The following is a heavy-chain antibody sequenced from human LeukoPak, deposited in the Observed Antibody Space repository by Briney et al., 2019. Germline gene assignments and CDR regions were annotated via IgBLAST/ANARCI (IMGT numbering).Heavy chain of an antibody. CDR2: IYSSGSI. J-gene: IGHJ4*02. V-gene: IGHV4-61*02. CDR3: ARDLLVPGVYYFDY. D-gene: IGHD2-21*02. CDR1: GGSISSGSYY. Sequence: PSETLSLTCTVSGGSISSGSYYWSWIRQPAGKGLEWIGRIYSSGSINYNPSLKSRVTMSVDASKKQFSLNLTSVTAADTAVYYCARDLLVPGVYYFDYWGQGTLVNVSS.